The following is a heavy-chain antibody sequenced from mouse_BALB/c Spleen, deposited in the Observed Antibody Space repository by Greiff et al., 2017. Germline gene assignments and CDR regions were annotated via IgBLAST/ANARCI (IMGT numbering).Heavy chain of an antibody. J-gene: IGHJ2*01. CDR3: ARDYGSL. V-gene: IGHV1-69*01. D-gene: IGHD1-1*01. Sequence: QVQLQQPGAELVMPGASVKMSCTASGYTFTDYWMHWVKQRPGQGLEWIGAIDTSDSYTSYNQKFKGKATLTVDESSSTAYMQLSSLTSEDSAVYYCARDYGSLWGQGTTLTVSS. CDR1: GYTFTDYW. CDR2: IDTSDSYT.